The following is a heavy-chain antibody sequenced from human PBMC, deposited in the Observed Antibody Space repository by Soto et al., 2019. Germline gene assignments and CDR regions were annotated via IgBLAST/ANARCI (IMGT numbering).Heavy chain of an antibody. D-gene: IGHD3-22*01. J-gene: IGHJ4*02. CDR2: IKQDGSEK. CDR1: GFTFSSYW. Sequence: GGSLRLSCAASGFTFSSYWMSWVRQAPGKGLEWVANIKQDGSEKYYVDSVKGRFTISRDNAKNSLYLQMNSLRAEDTAVYYCARADTYYYDSSGYYPLCYWGQGTLVTVSS. V-gene: IGHV3-7*03. CDR3: ARADTYYYDSSGYYPLCY.